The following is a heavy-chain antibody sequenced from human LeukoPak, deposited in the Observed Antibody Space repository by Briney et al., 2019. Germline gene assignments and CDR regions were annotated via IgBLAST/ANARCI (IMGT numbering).Heavy chain of an antibody. Sequence: SETLSLTCAVYGGSFSGYYWSWIRQPPGKGLEWIGYIYHSGSTYYNPSLKSRVTISVDRSKNQFSLKLSSVTAADTAVYYCARGDYDILTGLGYFDYWGQGTLVPVSS. CDR1: GGSFSGYY. CDR3: ARGDYDILTGLGYFDY. D-gene: IGHD3-9*01. CDR2: IYHSGST. V-gene: IGHV4-34*01. J-gene: IGHJ4*02.